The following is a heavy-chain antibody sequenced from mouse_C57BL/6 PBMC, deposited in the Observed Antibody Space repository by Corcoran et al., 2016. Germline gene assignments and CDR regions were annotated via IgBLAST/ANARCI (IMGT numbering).Heavy chain of an antibody. CDR2: IYTDTGEP. CDR1: GYTFPAYP. CDR3: VNSGSSHWYFDV. Sequence: QIQLVQSLPSLPPPAPTVKISFPASGYTFPAYPMHWVKQAPGQGFKWMGMIYTDTGEPTYAEEFKGRFAFSLETSASTAYLQCNSRKNEDTATYFCVNSGSSHWYFDVWGTGTTVTVSS. D-gene: IGHD1-1*01. V-gene: IGHV9-1*01. J-gene: IGHJ1*03.